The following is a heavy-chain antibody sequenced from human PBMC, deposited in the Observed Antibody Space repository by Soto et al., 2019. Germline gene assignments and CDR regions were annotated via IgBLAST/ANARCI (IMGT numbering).Heavy chain of an antibody. Sequence: EVQLEESGGGSVQPGGSLRLSCAASGFTFSSYWMHWVRQAPGKGLVWVSRIDADGSTRTYADSVKGRFTISRDNAKNTLYLQKNSLRVEDTAVYYCAGAGSIAVAAIDYWGQGTLVTVSP. J-gene: IGHJ4*02. CDR3: AGAGSIAVAAIDY. CDR1: GFTFSSYW. V-gene: IGHV3-74*01. D-gene: IGHD6-19*01. CDR2: IDADGSTR.